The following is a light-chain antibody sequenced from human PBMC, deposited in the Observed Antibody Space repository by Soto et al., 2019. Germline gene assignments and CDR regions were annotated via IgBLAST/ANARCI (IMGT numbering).Light chain of an antibody. CDR3: QQSYSAACT. V-gene: IGKV1-5*01. Sequence: DIQMTQSPSILSASIGDRVTISCRASQSISVWLAWYQQKPGKAPRVLIFDATALESGVPSRFSGSGSGTEFTLTISSLQPEDFATYYCQQSYSAACTFGQGTKVDIK. CDR1: QSISVW. J-gene: IGKJ2*02. CDR2: DAT.